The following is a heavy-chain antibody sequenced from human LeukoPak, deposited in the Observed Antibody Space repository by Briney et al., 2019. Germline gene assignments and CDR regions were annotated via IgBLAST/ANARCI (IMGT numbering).Heavy chain of an antibody. CDR3: ARGLGRELDGAFDI. D-gene: IGHD3-10*01. CDR2: IYSGGRT. Sequence: PWGSLRLSCAASGFIVSSNYMSWVRQAPGKGLEWVSVIYSGGRTYYADSVKGRFTISRDNSRNTLYLLMNSLRAEDTAVYYCARGLGRELDGAFDIWGQGTMVTVSS. J-gene: IGHJ3*02. V-gene: IGHV3-53*01. CDR1: GFIVSSNY.